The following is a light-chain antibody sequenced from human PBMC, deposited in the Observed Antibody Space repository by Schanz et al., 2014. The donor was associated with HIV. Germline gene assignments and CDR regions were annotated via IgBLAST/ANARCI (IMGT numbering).Light chain of an antibody. CDR1: TSDVGGYNY. Sequence: QSALTQPASVSGSPGQSITISCTGTTSDVGGYNYVSWYQQHPDKAPKLMIYDVSNRPSGVSDRFSGSKSGDTASLTISGLQAEDEAEYFCTLSSTNTCVFGGGTKLTVL. J-gene: IGLJ3*02. V-gene: IGLV2-14*01. CDR2: DVS. CDR3: TLSSTNTCV.